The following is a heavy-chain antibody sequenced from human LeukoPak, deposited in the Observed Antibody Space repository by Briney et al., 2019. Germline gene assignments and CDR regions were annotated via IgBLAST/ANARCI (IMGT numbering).Heavy chain of an antibody. D-gene: IGHD3-9*01. J-gene: IGHJ6*03. CDR1: GYTFTSYG. CDR3: ATLAGYFDWSDLAYYYYMDV. Sequence: ASVKVSCKASGYTFTSYGISWVRQAPGQGLEWMGWISAYNGNTNYAQKLQGRVTMTTDTSTSTAYMELRSLRSDDTAVYYCATLAGYFDWSDLAYYYYMDVWGKGTTVTVSS. V-gene: IGHV1-18*01. CDR2: ISAYNGNT.